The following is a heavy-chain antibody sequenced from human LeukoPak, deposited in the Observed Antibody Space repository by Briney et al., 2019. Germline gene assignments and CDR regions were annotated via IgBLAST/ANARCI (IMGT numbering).Heavy chain of an antibody. V-gene: IGHV4-59*12. J-gene: IGHJ4*02. CDR1: GGSISSYY. D-gene: IGHD2-15*01. CDR3: ARVCSGGSCYSVVDY. CDR2: IYYSGST. Sequence: PSETLSLTCTVSGGSISSYYWSWIRQPPGKGLEWIGYIYYSGSTNYNPSLKSRVTISVDTSKNQFSLKLSSVTAADTAVYYCARVCSGGSCYSVVDYWGQGTLVTVSS.